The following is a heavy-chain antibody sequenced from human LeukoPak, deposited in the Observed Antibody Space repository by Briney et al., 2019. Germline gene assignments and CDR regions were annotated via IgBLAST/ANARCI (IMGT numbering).Heavy chain of an antibody. V-gene: IGHV3-30-3*01. CDR2: ISYDGSNK. CDR1: GFTFSSYA. Sequence: GSLRLSCAASGFTFSSYAMHWVRQAPGKGLEWVAVISYDGSNKYYADSVKGRFTISRDNSKNTLYLQMNSLRAEDTAVYYCAVTAAGTGAFDIWGQGTMVTVSS. CDR3: AVTAAGTGAFDI. D-gene: IGHD6-13*01. J-gene: IGHJ3*02.